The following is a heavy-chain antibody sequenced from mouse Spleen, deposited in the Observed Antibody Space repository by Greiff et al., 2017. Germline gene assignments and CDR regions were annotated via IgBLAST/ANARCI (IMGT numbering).Heavy chain of an antibody. CDR3: ARDYWFAY. D-gene: IGHD2-13*01. CDR1: GFTFSDYG. Sequence: VQLKESGGGLVKPGGSLKLSCAASGFTFSDYGMHWVRQAPEKGLEWVAYISSGSSTIYYADTVKGRFTISRDNAKNTLFLQMTSLRSEDTAMYYCARDYWFAYWGQGTLVTVSA. J-gene: IGHJ3*01. CDR2: ISSGSSTI. V-gene: IGHV5-17*01.